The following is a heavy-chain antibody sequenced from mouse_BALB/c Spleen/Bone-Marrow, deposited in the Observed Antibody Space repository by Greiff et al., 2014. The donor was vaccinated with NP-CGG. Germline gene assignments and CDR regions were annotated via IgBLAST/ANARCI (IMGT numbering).Heavy chain of an antibody. D-gene: IGHD1-1*01. V-gene: IGHV1S127*01. J-gene: IGHJ4*01. CDR3: TRWGTTVVAYYAMDY. CDR2: IDPSDSYT. Sequence: QVQLQQSGAELVKPGASVKMPCKASGYTFTSYWMHWVKQRPGQGLEWIGVIDPSDSYTSYNQKFKGKATLTVDTSSSTAYMQLSSLTSEDSAVYYCTRWGTTVVAYYAMDYWGQGTSVTVSS. CDR1: GYTFTSYW.